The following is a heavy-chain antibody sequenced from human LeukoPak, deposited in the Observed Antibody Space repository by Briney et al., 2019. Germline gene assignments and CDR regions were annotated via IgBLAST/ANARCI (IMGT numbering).Heavy chain of an antibody. CDR1: GDSVSNNSAA. Sequence: SQTLSLTCAISGDSVSNNSAAWNWIRQSPSRGLEWLGRTYYGSKWFNDYAVSVNSRITINPDTSKNQFSLQLNSVTPEDTAVYYCARSFDYVWGSYRLMLNAFDIWGQGTMVTVSS. J-gene: IGHJ3*02. V-gene: IGHV6-1*01. CDR2: TYYGSKWFN. D-gene: IGHD3-16*02. CDR3: ARSFDYVWGSYRLMLNAFDI.